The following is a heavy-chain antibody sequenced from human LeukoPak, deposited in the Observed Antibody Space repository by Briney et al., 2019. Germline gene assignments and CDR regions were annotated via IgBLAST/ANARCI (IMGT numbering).Heavy chain of an antibody. Sequence: SETLSLTCAVYGGSFGGYYWSWIRQPPGKGLEWIGEINHSGSTNYNPSLKSRVTISVDTSKNQFSLKLSSVTAADTAVYYCARARYRIQLFDYWGQGTLVTVSS. J-gene: IGHJ4*02. V-gene: IGHV4-34*01. D-gene: IGHD5-18*01. CDR2: INHSGST. CDR1: GGSFGGYY. CDR3: ARARYRIQLFDY.